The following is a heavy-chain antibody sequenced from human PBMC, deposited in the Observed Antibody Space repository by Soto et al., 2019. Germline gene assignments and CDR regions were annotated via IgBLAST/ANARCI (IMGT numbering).Heavy chain of an antibody. Sequence: QVQLQESGPGLVKPSGTLSLTCAVSGGSISSSNWWSWVRQPPGKGLEWIGEIYHSGSTNYNPSLKGRVTISVDKSKKQFSLKLSSVTAADTAVYYCARDIGYRELVYYYGMDVWGRGTTVTVSS. CDR2: IYHSGST. D-gene: IGHD4-4*01. V-gene: IGHV4-4*02. J-gene: IGHJ6*02. CDR1: GGSISSSNW. CDR3: ARDIGYRELVYYYGMDV.